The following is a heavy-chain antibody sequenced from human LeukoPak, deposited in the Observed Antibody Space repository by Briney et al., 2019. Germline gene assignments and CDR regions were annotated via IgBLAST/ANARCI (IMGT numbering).Heavy chain of an antibody. D-gene: IGHD3-3*01. CDR2: IYYSGNT. V-gene: IGHV4-59*01. CDR3: ARTWDDFWSGYYDY. J-gene: IGHJ4*02. Sequence: PSETLSLTCTVSGGSISSYYWSWIRQPPGKGLEWIGYIYYSGNTNYNPSLKSRVTISVDTSKNQFSLKLSSVTAADTAVYYCARTWDDFWSGYYDYWGQGTLVTVSS. CDR1: GGSISSYY.